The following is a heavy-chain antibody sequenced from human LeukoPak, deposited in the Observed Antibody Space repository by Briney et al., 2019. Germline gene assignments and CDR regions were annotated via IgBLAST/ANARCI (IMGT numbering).Heavy chain of an antibody. Sequence: ASVKVSCKASGYNFNNYGIGWVRQAPRQGLEWMGWITAGNGNTNYAQKVQGRVTMTTDTSTSTAYMELRSLRSDDTAVYFCARDLARGYSYGYNAFDIWGQGTVVSVSS. D-gene: IGHD5-18*01. V-gene: IGHV1-18*01. CDR1: GYNFNNYG. J-gene: IGHJ3*02. CDR3: ARDLARGYSYGYNAFDI. CDR2: ITAGNGNT.